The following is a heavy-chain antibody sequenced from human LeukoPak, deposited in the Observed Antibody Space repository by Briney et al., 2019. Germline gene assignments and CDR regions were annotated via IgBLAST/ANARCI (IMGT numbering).Heavy chain of an antibody. Sequence: GASVNVSCKASGGTFSSYAISWVRQAPGQGLEWMGGIIPIFGTANYAQKFQGRVTITADESTSTAYMELSSLRSEDTAVYYCARDPGIAVAGTEDWGQGTLVTVSS. J-gene: IGHJ4*02. CDR2: IIPIFGTA. CDR1: GGTFSSYA. V-gene: IGHV1-69*13. CDR3: ARDPGIAVAGTED. D-gene: IGHD6-19*01.